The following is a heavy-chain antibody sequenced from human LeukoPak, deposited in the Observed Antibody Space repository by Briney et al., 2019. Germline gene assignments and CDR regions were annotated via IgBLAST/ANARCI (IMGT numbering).Heavy chain of an antibody. Sequence: GGSLRLSCAASGFTFIDYDMHWVRQVVGKGLEGVSAIGIRGDTHYSGSVKGRFTISRENAESSLYLQMNSLRAEDTAVYYCARGGIQVSGIDEFDYWGQGTLVTVSS. D-gene: IGHD6-19*01. CDR2: IGIRGDT. V-gene: IGHV3-13*01. CDR3: ARGGIQVSGIDEFDY. J-gene: IGHJ4*02. CDR1: GFTFIDYD.